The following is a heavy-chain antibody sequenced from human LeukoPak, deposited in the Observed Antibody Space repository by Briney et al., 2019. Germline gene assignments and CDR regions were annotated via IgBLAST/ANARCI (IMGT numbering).Heavy chain of an antibody. CDR2: IYSGGST. CDR3: ARETKELLDAFDI. V-gene: IGHV3-53*01. D-gene: IGHD1-26*01. Sequence: GGSLRLSCAASGFTVSSNYMSWVRQAPGKGLEWVSAIYSGGSTYYADSVKGRFTISRDNSKNTLYLQMNSLRAEDTAVYYCARETKELLDAFDIWGQGTMVTVSS. J-gene: IGHJ3*02. CDR1: GFTVSSNY.